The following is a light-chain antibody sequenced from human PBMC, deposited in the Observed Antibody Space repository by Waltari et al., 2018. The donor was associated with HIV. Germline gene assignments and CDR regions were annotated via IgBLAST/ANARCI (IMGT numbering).Light chain of an antibody. CDR1: ETVRSN. CDR3: QQYHAWPLT. CDR2: DAS. Sequence: ETVMLQSPVTLSVSLGESATLSCRASETVRSNLAWYQQKPGQAPRLLIYDASSRATDFPARFSGSGSGTEFSLTISSLQSEDSAVYYCQQYHAWPLTFGAGTKVEIK. V-gene: IGKV3-15*01. J-gene: IGKJ4*01.